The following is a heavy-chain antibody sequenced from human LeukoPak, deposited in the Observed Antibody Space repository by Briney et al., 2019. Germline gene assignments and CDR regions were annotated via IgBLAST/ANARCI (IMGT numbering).Heavy chain of an antibody. Sequence: GGSLRLSCAASGFTFSNYAMHWVRQAPGKGLEWLAVISFDGNNEYYADSVKGRFTISRDDSKNTLYLQMNSLRGEDAAVCYCASTSRGVIDYWGQGTLVTVSS. CDR1: GFTFSNYA. CDR3: ASTSRGVIDY. V-gene: IGHV3-30-3*01. D-gene: IGHD3-10*01. CDR2: ISFDGNNE. J-gene: IGHJ4*02.